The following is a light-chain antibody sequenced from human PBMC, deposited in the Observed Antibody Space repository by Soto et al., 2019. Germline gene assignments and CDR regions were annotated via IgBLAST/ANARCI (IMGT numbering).Light chain of an antibody. Sequence: DIQMTHSPSSLSASVGDGVTITCRARQGIRNDLGWYQQKPVKAPKRLIYAASSLQSGVPSRFSGSGSGTEFTLTISSLQPEDFATYYCLQHNSYPLTFGGGTKVDIK. CDR1: QGIRND. CDR2: AAS. J-gene: IGKJ4*01. CDR3: LQHNSYPLT. V-gene: IGKV1-17*01.